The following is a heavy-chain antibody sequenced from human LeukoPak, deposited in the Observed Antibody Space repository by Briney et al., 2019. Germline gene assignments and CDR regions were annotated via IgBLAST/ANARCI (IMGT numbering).Heavy chain of an antibody. D-gene: IGHD3-22*01. CDR2: MNPSGST. V-gene: IGHV4-34*01. CDR3: ARGRQDVTMIVVVMTAVSYYLDV. J-gene: IGHJ6*03. Sequence: PSETLSLTCAVYGGSFSGYYWTWIRQTPEKGLEWIGEMNPSGSTNYKPSLKSRVTISVDTSKNQFSLELSSVTAADTAVYYCARGRQDVTMIVVVMTAVSYYLDVWGKRTTVTVS. CDR1: GGSFSGYY.